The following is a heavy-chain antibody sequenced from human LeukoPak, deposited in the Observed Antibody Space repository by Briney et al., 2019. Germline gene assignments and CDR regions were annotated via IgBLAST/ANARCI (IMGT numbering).Heavy chain of an antibody. J-gene: IGHJ6*04. Sequence: ASVKVSCKASGGTFSSYAISWVRQAPGQGLEWMGRIIPTFGTANYAQKFQGRVTITADKSTSTAYMELSSLRSEDTAVYYCARDRLAYYYDSSGYTNMDVWGKGTTVTVSS. V-gene: IGHV1-69*06. D-gene: IGHD3-22*01. CDR1: GGTFSSYA. CDR2: IIPTFGTA. CDR3: ARDRLAYYYDSSGYTNMDV.